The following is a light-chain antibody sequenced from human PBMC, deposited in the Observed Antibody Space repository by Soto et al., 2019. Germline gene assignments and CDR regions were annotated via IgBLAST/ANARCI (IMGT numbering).Light chain of an antibody. Sequence: EIVLTQSPGTLSLSPGERATLSCRASQSVSSSYLAWYQQKPGQAPRLLFYGTSNRATGIPDRFSGSGSGTDFTLIISRLEPEDSAVYYCQQYDNSRAFGQGTKVEIK. CDR2: GTS. CDR3: QQYDNSRA. V-gene: IGKV3-20*01. J-gene: IGKJ1*01. CDR1: QSVSSSY.